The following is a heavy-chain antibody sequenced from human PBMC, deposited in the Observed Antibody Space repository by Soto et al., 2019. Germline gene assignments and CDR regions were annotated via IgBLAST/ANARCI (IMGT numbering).Heavy chain of an antibody. V-gene: IGHV2-5*02. Sequence: SGPTLVNPTQTLTLTCDFSGFSLSTYHMGLAWIRQPPGKALEWLALIYWDDDKRYSPSLKDRLAISKDTSSNQVVLTITNMDPGDTATYFCAHAGDYDLLTFDHWGPGTLVTVSS. D-gene: IGHD4-17*01. J-gene: IGHJ4*02. CDR2: IYWDDDK. CDR3: AHAGDYDLLTFDH. CDR1: GFSLSTYHMG.